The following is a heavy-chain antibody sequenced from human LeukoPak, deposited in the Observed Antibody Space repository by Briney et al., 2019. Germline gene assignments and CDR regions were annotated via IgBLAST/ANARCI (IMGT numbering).Heavy chain of an antibody. CDR2: ISAYNSNT. Sequence: GASVKVSCKTSGYSENFYGITWVRQVAGQGLEWMGWISAYNSNTHYAQKLQGRVTMTTDTSTSTAYMEVRSLRSDDTAVYYCAREVRRGFDYWGQGTLVTVSS. D-gene: IGHD3-22*01. CDR1: GYSENFYG. CDR3: AREVRRGFDY. V-gene: IGHV1-18*01. J-gene: IGHJ4*02.